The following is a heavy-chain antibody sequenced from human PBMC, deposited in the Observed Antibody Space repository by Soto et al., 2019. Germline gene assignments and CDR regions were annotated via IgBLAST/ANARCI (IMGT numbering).Heavy chain of an antibody. Sequence: GGSLRLSCAASGFTFSSYWMHWVRQVPGKGLVWVSRINSDGSSTSYADSVKGRFTISRDNAKNTLYLQMNSLRAEDTAVYYCARSPPYDGWFYPWGQGTLVTVSS. V-gene: IGHV3-74*01. CDR2: INSDGSST. D-gene: IGHD5-12*01. CDR3: ARSPPYDGWFYP. J-gene: IGHJ5*02. CDR1: GFTFSSYW.